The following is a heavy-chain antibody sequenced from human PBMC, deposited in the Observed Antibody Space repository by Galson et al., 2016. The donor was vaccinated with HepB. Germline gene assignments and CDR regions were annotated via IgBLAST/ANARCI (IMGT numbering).Heavy chain of an antibody. CDR2: ISYDESNK. CDR3: ARDRGPYGVPFYIDF. CDR1: EFTFSSYA. V-gene: IGHV3-30*04. J-gene: IGHJ4*02. Sequence: SLRLSCAASEFTFSSYAVHWVRQAPGKGLEWVAFISYDESNKYYSDSVKGRFTIFRDNSNNRLYLQMNSLGAEDTATYYCARDRGPYGVPFYIDFWGQGTLVIVSS. D-gene: IGHD4-17*01.